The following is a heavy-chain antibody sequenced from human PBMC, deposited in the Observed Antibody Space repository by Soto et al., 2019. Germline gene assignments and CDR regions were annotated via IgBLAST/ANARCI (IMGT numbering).Heavy chain of an antibody. CDR1: GGTFRNHF. CDR2: IIPIIGTP. V-gene: IGHV1-69*13. J-gene: IGHJ4*02. D-gene: IGHD3-10*01. Sequence: SVNVSCKSSGGTFRNHFFNWVRQAPGQGLECMGGIIPIIGTPNYAQKFQGRVTITADASTSTVYLEVSSLRSQDTAVYYCARDLEFRDGNISHLDYWGQGTLVTVSS. CDR3: ARDLEFRDGNISHLDY.